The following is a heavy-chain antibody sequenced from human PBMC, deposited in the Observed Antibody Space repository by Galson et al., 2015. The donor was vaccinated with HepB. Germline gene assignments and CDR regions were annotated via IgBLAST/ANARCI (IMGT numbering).Heavy chain of an antibody. CDR1: GFTFSSYW. V-gene: IGHV3-7*01. J-gene: IGHJ4*02. CDR3: AREMVVVAASYFDY. Sequence: SLRLSCAASGFTFSSYWMSWVRQAPGKGLEWVANIKQDGSEKYYVASVKGRFTISRDNAKNSLYLQMNSLRAEDTAVYYCAREMVVVAASYFDYWGQGTLVTVPS. D-gene: IGHD2-15*01. CDR2: IKQDGSEK.